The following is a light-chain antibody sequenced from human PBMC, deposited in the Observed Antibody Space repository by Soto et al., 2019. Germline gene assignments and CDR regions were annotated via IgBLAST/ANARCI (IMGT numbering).Light chain of an antibody. CDR2: DAS. CDR1: QDVSNY. CDR3: QQANSFPIT. J-gene: IGKJ5*01. Sequence: DIQMTQYPSSLSASVADRVTITCQASQDVSNYLNWYQQILGKAPKILIYDASNLETGVPSRFSGSGSGTYFSFTLSRLQPEDFATYYCQQANSFPITFGQGTRLEIK. V-gene: IGKV1-33*01.